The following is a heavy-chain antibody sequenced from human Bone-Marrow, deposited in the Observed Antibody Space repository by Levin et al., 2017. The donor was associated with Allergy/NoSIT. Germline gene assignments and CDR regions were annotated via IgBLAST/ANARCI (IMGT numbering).Heavy chain of an antibody. V-gene: IGHV4-39*01. CDR3: ARHSGSREFGYYFDS. D-gene: IGHD2/OR15-2a*01. CDR1: GASISSTSSY. J-gene: IGHJ4*02. Sequence: PSETLSLTCNVSGASISSTSSYWGWIRQPPGKGLEYIGSVYYSVSTGYNPYGTYYNPSLRSRIAISVDASKSQFSLKVISVTATDTALYYCARHSGSREFGYYFDSWGQGTLVTVSS. CDR2: VYYSVSTGYNPYGT.